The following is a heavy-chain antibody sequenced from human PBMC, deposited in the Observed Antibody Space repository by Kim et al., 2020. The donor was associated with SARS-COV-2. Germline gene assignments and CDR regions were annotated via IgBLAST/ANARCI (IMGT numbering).Heavy chain of an antibody. CDR3: ARIAARGYYYYYYGMDV. CDR2: INHSGST. D-gene: IGHD6-6*01. J-gene: IGHJ6*02. CDR1: GGSFSGYY. V-gene: IGHV4-34*01. Sequence: SETLSLTCAVYGGSFSGYYWSWIRQPPGKGLEWIGEINHSGSTNYNPSLKSRVTISVDTSKNQFSLKLSSVTAADTAVYYCARIAARGYYYYYYGMDVWGQGTTVTVSS.